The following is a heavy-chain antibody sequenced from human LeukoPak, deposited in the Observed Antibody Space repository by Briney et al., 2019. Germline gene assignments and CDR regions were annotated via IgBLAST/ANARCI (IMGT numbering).Heavy chain of an antibody. CDR1: GYSFTSYW. D-gene: IGHD2-2*01. CDR2: IYPGDSDT. J-gene: IGHJ4*02. V-gene: IGHV5-51*01. Sequence: GESLKISCKGSGYSFTSYWIGWLRQMPGKGLEWMGIIYPGDSDTRYSPSLQGQVTISADKSISTAYLQWSSLKASDTAMYYCARRRYCSSTSCYAGFGYWGQGTLVTVSS. CDR3: ARRRYCSSTSCYAGFGY.